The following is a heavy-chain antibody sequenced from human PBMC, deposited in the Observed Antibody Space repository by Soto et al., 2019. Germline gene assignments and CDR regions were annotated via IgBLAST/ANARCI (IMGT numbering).Heavy chain of an antibody. D-gene: IGHD2-21*02. J-gene: IGHJ3*01. V-gene: IGHV3-23*01. CDR2: ISGGGEST. Sequence: QLLESGGGLVQPGGSLRLSCAASGFTFGNYGINWVRQAPGKGLEWVAGISGGGESTYYGDSVKGRFTISRDPSKKTVFLEMNSLRAEDTAVYYCVKGFIVVVTVLRPDDAFDVWGQGTLVSVSS. CDR3: VKGFIVVVTVLRPDDAFDV. CDR1: GFTFGNYG.